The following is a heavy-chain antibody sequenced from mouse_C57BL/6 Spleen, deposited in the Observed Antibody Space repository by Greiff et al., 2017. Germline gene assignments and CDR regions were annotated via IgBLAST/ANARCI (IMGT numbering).Heavy chain of an antibody. Sequence: VQLQQSGAELVRPGSSVKLSCKASGYTFTSYWMHWVKQRPIQGLEWIGNIDPSDSETHYNQKFKDKATLTVDKSSSTAYMQLSSLTSEDSAVYYCASITTVVATKYFDVWGTGTTVTVSS. CDR3: ASITTVVATKYFDV. V-gene: IGHV1-52*01. J-gene: IGHJ1*03. CDR1: GYTFTSYW. CDR2: IDPSDSET. D-gene: IGHD1-1*01.